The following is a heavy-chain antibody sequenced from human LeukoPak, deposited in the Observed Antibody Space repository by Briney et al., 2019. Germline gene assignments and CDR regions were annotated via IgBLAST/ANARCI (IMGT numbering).Heavy chain of an antibody. V-gene: IGHV3-33*01. CDR1: GRTFSNFG. Sequence: GGSVRLSCAASGRTFSNFGMHGVGQAPGKGLEWVAVIWSDGSAAYYADSVRGRFTISRDNSKNTLYLQMNRLRVEDTAVYYRARDRTAAHYSDYWGQGTLVTVSS. CDR3: ARDRTAAHYSDY. CDR2: IWSDGSAA. D-gene: IGHD1-14*01. J-gene: IGHJ4*02.